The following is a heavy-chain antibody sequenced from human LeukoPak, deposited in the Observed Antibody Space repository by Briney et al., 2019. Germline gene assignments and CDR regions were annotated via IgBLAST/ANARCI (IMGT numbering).Heavy chain of an antibody. Sequence: GGSLRLSCSASGFTFSNYAMHWVRQAPGKGLEWVAVISYDGSNKYYADSVKGRFTISRDNSKNTLYLQMNSQRAEDTAVYYCAKRMIQGPNGMDVWGQGTTVTVSS. J-gene: IGHJ6*02. D-gene: IGHD5-18*01. CDR1: GFTFSNYA. V-gene: IGHV3-30*18. CDR3: AKRMIQGPNGMDV. CDR2: ISYDGSNK.